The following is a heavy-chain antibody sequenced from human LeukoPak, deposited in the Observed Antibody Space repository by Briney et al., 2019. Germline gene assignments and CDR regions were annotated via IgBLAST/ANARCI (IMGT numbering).Heavy chain of an antibody. J-gene: IGHJ5*02. CDR1: GFTFSSYG. V-gene: IGHV3-33*01. CDR2: IWYDGSNK. D-gene: IGHD3-22*01. Sequence: GGSLRLSCAASGFTFSSYGMHWVRQAPGKGLEWVAVIWYDGSNKYYADSVKGRFTISRDNSKNTLYLQMNSLRAEDTAVYYCARDHYYYDSSGYYDHWGQGTLVTVSS. CDR3: ARDHYYYDSSGYYDH.